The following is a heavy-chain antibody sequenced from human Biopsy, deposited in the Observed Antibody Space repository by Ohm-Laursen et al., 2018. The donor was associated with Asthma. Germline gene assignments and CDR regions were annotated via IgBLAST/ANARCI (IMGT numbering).Heavy chain of an antibody. CDR3: AKELFPGWELRRGPDS. Sequence: SLRLSCSASGFTFSIYDIHWVRQAPGKGLEWVAVISYDGGNKFYGDSVKGRFTISRDNSKNTLFLEMNSLRPEDTAVHYCAKELFPGWELRRGPDSWGQGTLVTVSS. J-gene: IGHJ4*02. CDR2: ISYDGGNK. CDR1: GFTFSIYD. D-gene: IGHD1-26*01. V-gene: IGHV3-30*18.